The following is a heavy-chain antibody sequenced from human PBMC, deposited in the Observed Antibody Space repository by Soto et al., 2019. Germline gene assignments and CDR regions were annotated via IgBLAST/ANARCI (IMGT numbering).Heavy chain of an antibody. CDR3: ARGGGVPAAIDY. CDR1: GGSFSDYY. J-gene: IGHJ4*02. D-gene: IGHD2-2*01. V-gene: IGHV4-34*01. CDR2: INHSGGT. Sequence: SETLSLTCAVYGGSFSDYYWSWIRQPPGKGLEWIGEINHSGGTNYNPSLKSRVTISVDTSKNHFSLNLNSATAADTAVYYCARGGGVPAAIDYWGQGTLVIVYS.